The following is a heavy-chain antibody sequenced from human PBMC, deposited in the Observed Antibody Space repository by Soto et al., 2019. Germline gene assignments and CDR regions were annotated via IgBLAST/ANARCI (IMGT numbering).Heavy chain of an antibody. J-gene: IGHJ4*02. D-gene: IGHD1-1*01. CDR1: GGSISSYY. CDR2: IYYSGST. V-gene: IGHV4-59*08. CDR3: ARRYGYSFDY. Sequence: SETLSLTCTVSGGSISSYYWSWIRQPPGKGLEWIGYIYYSGSTNYNPPLKSRVTISVDTSKNQFSLKLSSLTAADTAVYYCARRYGYSFDYWGQGTLVTVSS.